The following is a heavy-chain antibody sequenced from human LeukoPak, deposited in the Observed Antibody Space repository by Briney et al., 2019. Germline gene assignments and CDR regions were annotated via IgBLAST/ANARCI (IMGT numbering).Heavy chain of an antibody. J-gene: IGHJ4*02. Sequence: ASVKVSCKSSGYAFTGYYMHWVRQAPGQGLEWMGWINPTSGGTTYAQKFQGSVTMTRDTSISTAYMELSRLTSDDTAVYYCARADYGHYFDYWGQGNPVSVSS. CDR2: INPTSGGT. CDR1: GYAFTGYY. D-gene: IGHD4-17*01. V-gene: IGHV1-2*02. CDR3: ARADYGHYFDY.